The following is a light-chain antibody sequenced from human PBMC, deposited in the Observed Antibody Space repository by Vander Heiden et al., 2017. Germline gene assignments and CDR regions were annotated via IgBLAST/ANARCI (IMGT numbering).Light chain of an antibody. V-gene: IGLV1-40*01. CDR3: QSYDSSLSGLV. J-gene: IGLJ2*01. CDR2: GDS. CDR1: SSNIGAGYD. Sequence: QSVLTQPPSVSGAPGQRVTISCTGSSSNIGAGYDVHWYQQLPGTAPNLLIYGDSSRPPGVPDRFSGSKSGTSASLAITGLQAEDEADYYWQSYDSSLSGLVFGGGTMLTVL.